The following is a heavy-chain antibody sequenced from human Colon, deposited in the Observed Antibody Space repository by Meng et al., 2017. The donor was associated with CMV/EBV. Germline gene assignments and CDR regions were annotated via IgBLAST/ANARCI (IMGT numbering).Heavy chain of an antibody. CDR2: ITTANAYK. V-gene: IGHV3-21*06. CDR1: GFIFSSYG. CDR3: VRPLSPRSAYSALLAF. D-gene: IGHD2-15*01. J-gene: IGHJ4*02. Sequence: GESLKISCAASGFIFSSYGMSWVRQAPGKGLEWVSSITTANAYKSYAESVKGRFTISRDDAKSSLFLQMDSLRVDDTAVYYCVRPLSPRSAYSALLAFWGQGTLVTVSS.